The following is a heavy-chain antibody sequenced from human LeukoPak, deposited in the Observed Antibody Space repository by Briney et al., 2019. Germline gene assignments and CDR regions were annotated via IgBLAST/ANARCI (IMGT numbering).Heavy chain of an antibody. D-gene: IGHD3-9*01. J-gene: IGHJ3*02. CDR3: ARDSWLLNAFDI. CDR2: IYYSGST. Sequence: KPSETLSLTCTVSGGSISSYYWSWIRQPPGKGLEWIGYIYYSGSTNYNPSLKSRVTMSVDTSKNQFSLKLSSVTAADTAVYYCARDSWLLNAFDIWGQGTMVTVSS. V-gene: IGHV4-59*12. CDR1: GGSISSYY.